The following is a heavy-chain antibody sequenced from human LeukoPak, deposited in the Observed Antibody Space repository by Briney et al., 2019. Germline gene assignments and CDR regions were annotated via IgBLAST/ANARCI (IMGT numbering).Heavy chain of an antibody. CDR3: AKEIYGSGSYQFDY. J-gene: IGHJ4*02. CDR1: GFTFSSYG. CDR2: ISGSGGST. V-gene: IGHV3-23*01. Sequence: GGTLRLSCAASGFTFSSYGMSWVRQAPGKGLEWVSAISGSGGSTYYADSVKGRFTISRDNSKNTLYLQMNSLRAEDTAVYYCAKEIYGSGSYQFDYWGQGTLVTVSS. D-gene: IGHD3-10*01.